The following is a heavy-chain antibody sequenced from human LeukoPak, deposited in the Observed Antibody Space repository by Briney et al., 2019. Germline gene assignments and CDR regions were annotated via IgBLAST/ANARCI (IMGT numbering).Heavy chain of an antibody. Sequence: GGSLRLSCAASGFFFSNYDMNWVRQAPGGGLEWVSGLSGSGGSTFYADSVKGRFTISRDNSKNTVYLQMNSLRGEDTAMYYCARGVTVTTDFWGQGTLVTVSS. V-gene: IGHV3-23*01. CDR2: LSGSGGST. CDR1: GFFFSNYD. J-gene: IGHJ4*02. CDR3: ARGVTVTTDF. D-gene: IGHD4-17*01.